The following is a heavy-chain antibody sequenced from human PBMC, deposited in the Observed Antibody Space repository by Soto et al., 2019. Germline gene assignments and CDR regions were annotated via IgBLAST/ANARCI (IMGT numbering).Heavy chain of an antibody. J-gene: IGHJ6*02. CDR3: ASSNIAAAGFYYYGMDV. D-gene: IGHD6-13*01. CDR1: GASISGHF. CDR2: IYDSVTT. Sequence: SETLSLTCTVSGASISGHFWSWVRQPPGKGLEWIGYIYDSVTTNYSPSLKSRVSISVDMSKNQLSLKLSSVTAADTAVYYCASSNIAAAGFYYYGMDVWGRGTTVTVSS. V-gene: IGHV4-4*09.